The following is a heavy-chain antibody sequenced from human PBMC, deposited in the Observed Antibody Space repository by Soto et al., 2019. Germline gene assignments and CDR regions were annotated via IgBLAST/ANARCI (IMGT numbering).Heavy chain of an antibody. CDR2: ISYDGSNK. D-gene: IGHD6-19*01. V-gene: IGHV3-30-3*01. CDR1: GFTFSSYA. CDR3: ARDRYSSGWYRRGYYFDY. J-gene: IGHJ4*02. Sequence: GSLRLSCAASGFTFSSYAMHWVRQAPGKGLEWVAVISYDGSNKYYADSVKGRFTISRDNSKNTLYLQMNSLRAEDTAVYYCARDRYSSGWYRRGYYFDYWGQGTLVTVSS.